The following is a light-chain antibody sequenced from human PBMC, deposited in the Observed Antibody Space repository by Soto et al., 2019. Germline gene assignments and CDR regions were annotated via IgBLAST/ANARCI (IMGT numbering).Light chain of an antibody. J-gene: IGKJ1*01. V-gene: IGKV1-5*01. Sequence: DIQMTQSPSTLSASVGDRVTITCRASESIRTWLAWYQHKPGKAPKFLIYDASTLESGVPSRFSGSGSGTDFTLTISSLQPEDFATYYCQQLNSYPRTFGQGTKVDIK. CDR3: QQLNSYPRT. CDR2: DAS. CDR1: ESIRTW.